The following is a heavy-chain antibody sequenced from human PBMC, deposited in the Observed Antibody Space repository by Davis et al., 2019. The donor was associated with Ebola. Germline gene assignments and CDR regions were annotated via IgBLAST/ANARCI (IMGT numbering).Heavy chain of an antibody. CDR2: ISAYNGNT. V-gene: IGHV1-18*01. CDR1: GYTFTSYA. D-gene: IGHD1-26*01. Sequence: AASVKVSCKASGYTFTSYAMNWVRQAPGQGLEWMGWISAYNGNTNYAQKLQGRVTMTTDTSTSTAYMELRSLRSDDTAVYYCASTWELLDYWGQGTLVTVSS. CDR3: ASTWELLDY. J-gene: IGHJ4*02.